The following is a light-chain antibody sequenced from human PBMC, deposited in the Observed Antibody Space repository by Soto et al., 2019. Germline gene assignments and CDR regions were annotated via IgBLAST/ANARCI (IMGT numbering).Light chain of an antibody. CDR1: SSDVGGYNY. J-gene: IGLJ1*01. Sequence: QSVLTQPASVSGSPGQSITISCTGTSSDVGGYNYVSWYQQHPGKAPKLMIYEVSNRPSGVSNRFSGSKSGNTASLPISGLQAEDEADYYCSSYTSRSTLDYVFGSGTKVTVL. V-gene: IGLV2-14*01. CDR3: SSYTSRSTLDYV. CDR2: EVS.